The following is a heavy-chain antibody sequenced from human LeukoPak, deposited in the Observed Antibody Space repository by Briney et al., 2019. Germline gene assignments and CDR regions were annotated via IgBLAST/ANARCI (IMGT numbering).Heavy chain of an antibody. D-gene: IGHD6-19*01. CDR3: DKAQGPNSSGWYLYYYYGMDV. V-gene: IGHV3-23*01. CDR1: GFTFSSYA. J-gene: IGHJ6*02. Sequence: GGSLRLSCAASGFTFSSYAMSWVRQAPGKGLEWVSAISGSGGSTYYADSVKGRFTISRDNSKNTLYLQMNSLRAEDTAVYYCDKAQGPNSSGWYLYYYYGMDVWRQGTMVTVSS. CDR2: ISGSGGST.